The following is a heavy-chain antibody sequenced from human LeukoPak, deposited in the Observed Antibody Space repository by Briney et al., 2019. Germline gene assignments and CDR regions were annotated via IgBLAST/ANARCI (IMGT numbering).Heavy chain of an antibody. CDR3: AKDIAAAGTEYFQH. V-gene: IGHV4-59*01. D-gene: IGHD6-13*01. J-gene: IGHJ1*01. CDR2: VSYSGGT. Sequence: SETLSLTCIVSGDSISTYYWSWVRQPPGKGLEWIGYVSYSGGTNYNPSLKSRLTISVDTSKNQFSMKLSSVTAADTAVYYCAKDIAAAGTEYFQHWGQGTLVTVSS. CDR1: GDSISTYY.